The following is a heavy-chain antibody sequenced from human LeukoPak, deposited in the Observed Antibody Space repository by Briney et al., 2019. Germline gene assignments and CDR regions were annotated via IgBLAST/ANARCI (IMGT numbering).Heavy chain of an antibody. V-gene: IGHV3-21*01. Sequence: PGGSPRLSCAASGFTLSSYTMNWVRQAPGKGLEWVSSISSSSSYIYYADSVKGRLTISRDNAKNSLYLQMNSLRAEDTAVYYCARDPTPRYCSGDSCYTHYGMDVWGQGTTVTVSS. J-gene: IGHJ6*02. D-gene: IGHD2-15*01. CDR3: ARDPTPRYCSGDSCYTHYGMDV. CDR2: ISSSSSYI. CDR1: GFTLSSYT.